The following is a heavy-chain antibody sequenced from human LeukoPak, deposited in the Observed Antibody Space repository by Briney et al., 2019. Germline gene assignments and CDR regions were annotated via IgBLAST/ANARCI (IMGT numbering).Heavy chain of an antibody. CDR3: ARDPVGSNWFDP. Sequence: SETLSLTCAVSGVSISSSNWWSWVRQPPGKGLEWIGEIYHSGSTNYNPSLKSRVTISVDTSRNQFSLRLTSVTAADTAVYYCARDPVGSNWFDPWGQGTLVTVSS. V-gene: IGHV4-4*02. CDR2: IYHSGST. D-gene: IGHD3-10*01. J-gene: IGHJ5*02. CDR1: GVSISSSNW.